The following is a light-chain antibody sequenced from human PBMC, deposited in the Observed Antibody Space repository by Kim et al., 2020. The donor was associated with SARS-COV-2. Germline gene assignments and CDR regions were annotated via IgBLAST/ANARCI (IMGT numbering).Light chain of an antibody. Sequence: QKVTISCSGSSSNIGKKYVLWYQQFPGTAPKLLIYDNDKRPSGIPDRFSASKSGTSATLGITGLQTGDEADYYCVTWDSSLGAWVFGGGTQLTVL. CDR2: DND. V-gene: IGLV1-51*01. CDR1: SSNIGKKY. CDR3: VTWDSSLGAWV. J-gene: IGLJ3*02.